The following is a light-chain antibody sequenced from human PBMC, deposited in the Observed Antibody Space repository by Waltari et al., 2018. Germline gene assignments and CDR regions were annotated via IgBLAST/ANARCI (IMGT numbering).Light chain of an antibody. V-gene: IGKV1-39*01. J-gene: IGKJ3*01. CDR1: QNIGTF. CDR3: QQSYSTPPVFA. CDR2: AAS. Sequence: DRQMTQSPSSLSASVGDRVTIACLASQNIGTFLNWYQQTPGRAPKLLIYAASTLQSVVPSRFSGTGSGTDFTLTINNLQPEDFATYFCQQSYSTPPVFAFGPGTKLEMK.